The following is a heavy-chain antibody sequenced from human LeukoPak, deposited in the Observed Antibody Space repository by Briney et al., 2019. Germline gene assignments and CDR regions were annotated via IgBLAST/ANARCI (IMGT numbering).Heavy chain of an antibody. CDR3: ARDEAVGWNDY. V-gene: IGHV3-21*01. D-gene: IGHD1-1*01. CDR1: GFTFSSYS. J-gene: IGHJ4*02. Sequence: PGGSLRLSRAASGFTFSSYSMNWVHQAPGKGLEWVSSISSSSSYIYYADSVKGRFTISRDNAKNSLYLQMNSLRAEDTAVYYCARDEAVGWNDYWGQGTLVTVSS. CDR2: ISSSSSYI.